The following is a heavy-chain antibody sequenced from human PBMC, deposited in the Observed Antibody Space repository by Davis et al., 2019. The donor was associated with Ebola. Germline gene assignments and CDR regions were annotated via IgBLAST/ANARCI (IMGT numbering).Heavy chain of an antibody. CDR1: GGSFSGYY. CDR3: ARERGSGYLFDY. J-gene: IGHJ4*02. V-gene: IGHV4-30-4*01. CDR2: IYYSGST. D-gene: IGHD3-22*01. Sequence: PSETLSRTCAVYGGSFSGYYWSWIRQPPGKGLEWIGYIYYSGSTYYNPSLKSRVTISVDTSKNQFSLKLSSVTAADTAVYYCARERGSGYLFDYWGQGTLVTVSS.